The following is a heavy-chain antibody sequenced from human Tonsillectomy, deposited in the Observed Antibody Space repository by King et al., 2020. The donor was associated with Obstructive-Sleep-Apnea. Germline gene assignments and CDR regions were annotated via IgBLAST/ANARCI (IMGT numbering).Heavy chain of an antibody. V-gene: IGHV4-30-4*01. J-gene: IGHJ4*02. CDR3: VRDLGYDILTGYSDY. CDR1: GGSISTGDYY. Sequence: LQLQESGPGLVKPSQTLSLTCTVSGGSISTGDYYWSWIRQPPGKGLEWIGYIYHNGSTYYNPSLKSRVTISVDRSKNQFSLKLSSVTAADTAVYYCVRDLGYDILTGYSDYGGQGTLAT. CDR2: IYHNGST. D-gene: IGHD3-9*01.